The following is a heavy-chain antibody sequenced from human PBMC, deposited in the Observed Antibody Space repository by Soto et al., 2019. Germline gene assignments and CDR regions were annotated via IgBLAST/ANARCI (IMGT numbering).Heavy chain of an antibody. V-gene: IGHV4-34*01. Sequence: PSETLSLTCTVSGGSFSGYYWSWIRRPPGKGLEWIGEINHSGSTNHNPSLKSRVTISVDTSKNQFSLKLSSVTAADTAVYYCGRDRRLITMVRGVSLWFDPWGQGTLVTVSS. J-gene: IGHJ5*02. CDR1: GGSFSGYY. CDR3: GRDRRLITMVRGVSLWFDP. CDR2: INHSGST. D-gene: IGHD3-10*01.